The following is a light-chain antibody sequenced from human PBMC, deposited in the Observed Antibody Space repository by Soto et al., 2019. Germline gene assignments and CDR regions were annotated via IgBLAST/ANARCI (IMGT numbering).Light chain of an antibody. CDR3: SSYTSSSTRV. CDR1: SSDVGGYNY. J-gene: IGLJ1*01. CDR2: DVD. Sequence: QSVLTQPASVSGSPGQSITISCTGTSSDVGGYNYVSWYQQCPGKAPKVVIYDVDNRPSGVSHRFSGSKSGNTASLTISGLQAEDEADYYCSSYTSSSTRVFGTGTKVTVL. V-gene: IGLV2-14*03.